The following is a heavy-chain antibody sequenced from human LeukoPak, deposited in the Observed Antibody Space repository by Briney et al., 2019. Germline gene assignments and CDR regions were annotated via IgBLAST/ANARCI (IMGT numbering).Heavy chain of an antibody. CDR1: GYIFTGYY. V-gene: IGHV1-2*02. CDR2: INPNSGDT. CDR3: ARGDNYDILTGYQTPSHLSDY. D-gene: IGHD3-9*01. J-gene: IGHJ4*02. Sequence: ASVKVSCKASGYIFTGYYVHWVRQAPGQGLEWMGWINPNSGDTNFAQKFQGRVTMTRDTSISTAYMELSRLRSDDTAVYYCARGDNYDILTGYQTPSHLSDYWGQGTLVTVSS.